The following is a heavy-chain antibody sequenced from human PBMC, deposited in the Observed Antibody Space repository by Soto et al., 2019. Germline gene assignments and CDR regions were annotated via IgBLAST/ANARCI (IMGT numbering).Heavy chain of an antibody. V-gene: IGHV4-59*08. CDR1: GGSISSYY. CDR3: ARHRDYYGSGSYYRGYYFDY. Sequence: PETLSLTCTVSGGSISSYYWSWIRQPPGKGLEWIGYIYYSGSTNYNPSLKSRVTISVDTSKNQFSLKLSSVTAADTAVYYCARHRDYYGSGSYYRGYYFDYWGQGTLVTVSS. CDR2: IYYSGST. J-gene: IGHJ4*02. D-gene: IGHD3-10*01.